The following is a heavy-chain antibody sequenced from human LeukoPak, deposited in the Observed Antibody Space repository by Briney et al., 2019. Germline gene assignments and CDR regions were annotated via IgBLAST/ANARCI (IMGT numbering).Heavy chain of an antibody. CDR3: ARGGVVVTAMGWFDP. D-gene: IGHD2-21*02. CDR2: ISSSSSYI. Sequence: GGSLRLSCAASGFTFSSYSMNWVRQAPGKGLEWVSSISSSSSYIYHADSVKGRFTISRDNAKNSLYLQMNSLRAEDTAVYYCARGGVVVTAMGWFDPWGQGTLVTVSS. V-gene: IGHV3-21*01. CDR1: GFTFSSYS. J-gene: IGHJ5*02.